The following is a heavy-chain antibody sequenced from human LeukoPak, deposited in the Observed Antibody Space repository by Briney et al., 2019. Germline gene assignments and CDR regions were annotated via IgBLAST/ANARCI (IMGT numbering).Heavy chain of an antibody. CDR1: GFPFSNAW. D-gene: IGHD3-22*01. CDR2: IKSKTDGGTT. Sequence: GGSLRLSCAASGFPFSNAWMSWVRQAPGKGLEWVGRIKSKTDGGTTDYAAPVKGRFTISRDDSKNTLYLQMNSLKTEDTAVYYCTTAPYYYDSSGYFDYWGQGTLVTVSS. V-gene: IGHV3-15*01. J-gene: IGHJ4*02. CDR3: TTAPYYYDSSGYFDY.